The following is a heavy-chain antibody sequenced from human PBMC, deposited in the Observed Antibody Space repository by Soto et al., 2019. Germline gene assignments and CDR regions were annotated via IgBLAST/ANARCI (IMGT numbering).Heavy chain of an antibody. Sequence: GGSLRLSFAASEFAFSSDSMNWVRQAPGKGLEWVSYSYGSENCTYYADSVKGRFTISRDNAKNSLYLQMNSLRAEDTAVYYCAKASHGSGPYGMDVWGQGTTVTVSS. J-gene: IGHJ6*02. CDR1: EFAFSSDS. V-gene: IGHV3-21*01. CDR3: AKASHGSGPYGMDV. CDR2: SYGSENCT. D-gene: IGHD3-10*01.